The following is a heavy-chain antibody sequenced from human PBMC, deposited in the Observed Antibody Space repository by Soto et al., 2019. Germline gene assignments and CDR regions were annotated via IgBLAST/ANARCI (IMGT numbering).Heavy chain of an antibody. J-gene: IGHJ5*02. CDR2: INPDSGGT. CDR1: GFTFTGYY. D-gene: IGHD2-8*01. CDR3: ARGRDIVLMVSAINSMHNWSER. V-gene: IGHV1-2*02. Sequence: ASVKVSCKVSGFTFTGYYMHWVRQAPGQGLEWMGWINPDSGGTNYAQKFQGRVTMTRDTSISTAYMELSRLRSDDTAVYYCARGRDIVLMVSAINSMHNWSERCGQRT.